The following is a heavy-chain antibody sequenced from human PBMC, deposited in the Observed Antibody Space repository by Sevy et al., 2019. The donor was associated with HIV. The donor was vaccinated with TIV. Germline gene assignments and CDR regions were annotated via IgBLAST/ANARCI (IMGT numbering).Heavy chain of an antibody. CDR1: GGSLSSGSYY. D-gene: IGHD2-8*02. Sequence: SEILSLTCTVSGGSLSSGSYYWSWIRQHPGKGLEWIGYIYYSGSTYYNPSLKSRLTISAGTSKNQFSLKLTSVTAADTAVYYCARSIYSHYWYWFDPWGQGTLVTVSS. J-gene: IGHJ5*02. CDR3: ARSIYSHYWYWFDP. V-gene: IGHV4-31*03. CDR2: IYYSGST.